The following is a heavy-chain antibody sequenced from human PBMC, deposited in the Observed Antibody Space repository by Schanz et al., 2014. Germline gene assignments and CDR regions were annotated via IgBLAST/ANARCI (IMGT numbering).Heavy chain of an antibody. D-gene: IGHD3-3*01. V-gene: IGHV3-48*01. CDR1: GLIFSNYV. J-gene: IGHJ4*02. CDR2: ISSSSSTR. Sequence: EVQLLESGGGLVQPGGSLKLSCAASGLIFSNYVMSWVRQAPGKGLEWVSYISSSSSTRYYADSVKGRFTISRDNAKNSLFLQMNSLRAEDTAVYYCVRDSFFAFDYWGQGTLVTVSS. CDR3: VRDSFFAFDY.